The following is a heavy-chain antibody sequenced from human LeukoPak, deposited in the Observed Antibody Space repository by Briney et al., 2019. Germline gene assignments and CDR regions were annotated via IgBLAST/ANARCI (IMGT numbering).Heavy chain of an antibody. CDR2: IYYSGST. V-gene: IGHV4-31*03. J-gene: IGHJ4*02. D-gene: IGHD4-17*01. CDR3: ARGVDYGDYVDY. Sequence: SETLSFTCTVSGGSISSGGYYWSWIRQHPGKGLEWIGYIYYSGSTYYNPSLKSRVTISVDTSKNQFSLKLSSVTAADTAVYYCARGVDYGDYVDYWGQGTLVTVSS. CDR1: GGSISSGGYY.